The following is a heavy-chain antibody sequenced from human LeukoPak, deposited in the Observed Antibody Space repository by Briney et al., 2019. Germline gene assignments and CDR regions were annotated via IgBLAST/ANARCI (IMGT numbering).Heavy chain of an antibody. V-gene: IGHV3-30*18. J-gene: IGHJ5*02. Sequence: GGSLRLSCAASGFTFSSYGMHWVRQAPGKGLEWVSVISHDGSNIYYGDSVKGRVSISRENSKNTLYLQMNSLRVEDTAVYYCAKDPYRVVVATGNYLDPWGQGTLVTVSS. CDR3: AKDPYRVVVATGNYLDP. CDR2: ISHDGSNI. D-gene: IGHD2-15*01. CDR1: GFTFSSYG.